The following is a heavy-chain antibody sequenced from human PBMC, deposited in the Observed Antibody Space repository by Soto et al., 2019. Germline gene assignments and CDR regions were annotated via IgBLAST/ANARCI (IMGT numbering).Heavy chain of an antibody. CDR1: GFTFSNSW. J-gene: IGHJ5*02. V-gene: IGHV3-15*01. CDR3: TTDSLVLRFLEWAFDP. D-gene: IGHD3-3*01. Sequence: GGSLRLSCAASGFTFSNSWMSCVRQAPGKGLEWCGRINSKTDGGTTDYAAPVKGRFTISRDDSKNTLYLQMNSLKTEDTAVYYCTTDSLVLRFLEWAFDPWGQGTLVTVSS. CDR2: INSKTDGGTT.